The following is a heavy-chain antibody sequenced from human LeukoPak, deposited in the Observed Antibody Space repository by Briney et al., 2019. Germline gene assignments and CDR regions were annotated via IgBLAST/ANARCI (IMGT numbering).Heavy chain of an antibody. CDR3: TTFYHEYSPY. V-gene: IGHV3-15*01. CDR1: GFSFMNAW. Sequence: GGSQRPSCAASGFSFMNAWMIWVRQAPGKGLGWVGRIKSNADGGTPDYAAPARGRFTISRDDSKNTLYLQMNSLKTEDTAVYYCTTFYHEYSPYWGRGTLVTVSS. D-gene: IGHD2/OR15-2a*01. J-gene: IGHJ4*02. CDR2: IKSNADGGTP.